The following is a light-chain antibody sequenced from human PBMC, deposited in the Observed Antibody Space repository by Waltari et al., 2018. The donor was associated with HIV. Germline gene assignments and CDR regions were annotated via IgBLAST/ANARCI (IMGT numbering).Light chain of an antibody. Sequence: SALTQPASVSGSPGQSITISCNGTSSDIGTYNLVSWYQQHPDKTPKLIIYEVTKRPSGVSYRFSGSKSGDTASLTISGLQAEDEADYYCCSYAETSSYVFGTATKVTVL. CDR3: CSYAETSSYV. V-gene: IGLV2-23*02. CDR1: SSDIGTYNL. CDR2: EVT. J-gene: IGLJ1*01.